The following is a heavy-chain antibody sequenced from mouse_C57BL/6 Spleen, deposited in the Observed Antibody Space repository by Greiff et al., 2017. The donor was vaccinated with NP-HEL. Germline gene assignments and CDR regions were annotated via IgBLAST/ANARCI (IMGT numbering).Heavy chain of an antibody. CDR1: GYAFTNYL. Sequence: VQLQQSGAELVRPGTSVKVSCKASGYAFTNYLIEWVKQRPGQGLEWIGVINPGSGGTNYNEKFKGKATLTADKSSSTAYMQLSSLTSEDSAVYFCARSGDYDYSFAYWGQGTLVTVSA. CDR3: ARSGDYDYSFAY. D-gene: IGHD2-4*01. V-gene: IGHV1-54*01. J-gene: IGHJ3*01. CDR2: INPGSGGT.